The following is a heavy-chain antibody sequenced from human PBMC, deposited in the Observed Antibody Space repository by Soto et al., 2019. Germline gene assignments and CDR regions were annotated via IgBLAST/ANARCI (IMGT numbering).Heavy chain of an antibody. CDR2: FSNTGSA. D-gene: IGHD3-10*01. CDR3: ARAPTYSYGSGSPYYFYAMDV. V-gene: IGHV4-59*01. J-gene: IGHJ6*02. Sequence: ETLSLTCTVSGASISTYYWNWIRQPPGKGLEWIGYFSNTGSANYNPSLRSRVTISADTSKNQLSLNLSSVTAADTAIYYCARAPTYSYGSGSPYYFYAMDVWGQGTTVTVSS. CDR1: GASISTYY.